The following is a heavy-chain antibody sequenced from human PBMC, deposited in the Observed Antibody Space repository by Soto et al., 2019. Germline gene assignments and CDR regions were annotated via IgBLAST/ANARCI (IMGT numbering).Heavy chain of an antibody. V-gene: IGHV2-5*02. J-gene: IGHJ4*02. CDR1: GFSLSTSGVG. D-gene: IGHD6-6*01. CDR2: IYWDDDK. CDR3: AHIKGIAAPLAFDY. Sequence: QITLKESGPPLVKPTQTLTLTCTFSGFSLSTSGVGVGWIRQPPGKALEWLALIYWDDDKSYSPSLKSRLTITQDTSKNQVVLTMTNMDPVDTATYYCAHIKGIAAPLAFDYWGQGTLVTVSS.